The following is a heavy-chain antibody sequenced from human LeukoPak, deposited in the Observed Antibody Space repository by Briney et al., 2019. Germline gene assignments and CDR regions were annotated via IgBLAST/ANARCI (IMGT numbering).Heavy chain of an antibody. CDR2: IYYSGST. Sequence: SETLSLTCTVSGGSISSSSYYWGWIRQPPGKGLEGIGSIYYSGSTYYNPSLKSRVTISVDTSKNQFSLKLSSVTAADTAVYYCARDLPQQQLVRNWFDPWGQGTLVTVSS. CDR1: GGSISSSSYY. D-gene: IGHD6-13*01. V-gene: IGHV4-39*07. J-gene: IGHJ5*02. CDR3: ARDLPQQQLVRNWFDP.